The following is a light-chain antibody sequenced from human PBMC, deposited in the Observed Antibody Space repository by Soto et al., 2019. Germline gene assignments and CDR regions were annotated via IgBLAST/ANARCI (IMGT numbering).Light chain of an antibody. CDR3: SSYTSSSTVV. CDR2: DVD. Sequence: QSALTQRASVSGSPGQSITISCTGTSSDVGGYNYVSWYQQHPGQAPKLMIYDVDNRPSGVSNRFSGPRSGNTASLTISGLQAEDEADYYCSSYTSSSTVVFGGGTKLTVL. CDR1: SSDVGGYNY. J-gene: IGLJ2*01. V-gene: IGLV2-14*01.